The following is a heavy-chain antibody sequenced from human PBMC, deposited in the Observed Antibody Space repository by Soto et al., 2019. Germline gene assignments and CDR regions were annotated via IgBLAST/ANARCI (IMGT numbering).Heavy chain of an antibody. Sequence: QVQLQESGPGLVEPSQTLSLTCTVSGGSISSDDYYWSWIRQHPGKRLEWIGYILYSGHTYYNPSLKSRVTMSVDMSKNQFSLKVTSVTAADTAVYYCASDREHISGTSFLFYGMDVWRQGTTVTVPS. CDR1: GGSISSDDYY. CDR2: ILYSGHT. D-gene: IGHD1-7*01. J-gene: IGHJ6*02. V-gene: IGHV4-31*03. CDR3: ASDREHISGTSFLFYGMDV.